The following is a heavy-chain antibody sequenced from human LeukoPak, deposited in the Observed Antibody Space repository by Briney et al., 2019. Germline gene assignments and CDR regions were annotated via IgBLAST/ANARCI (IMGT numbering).Heavy chain of an antibody. CDR1: GYSICNGYN. V-gene: IGHV4-38-2*02. CDR3: ARTYINFSNYFDP. CDR2: ISHIGST. J-gene: IGHJ5*02. D-gene: IGHD4-11*01. Sequence: SETLSLTCTVSGYSICNGYNWGWVRQPPGKGLECIGSISHIGSTYYNPSLESRVTISLDTSMNQFSLELRSVTAADTAVYYCARTYINFSNYFDPWGQGTLVTVSS.